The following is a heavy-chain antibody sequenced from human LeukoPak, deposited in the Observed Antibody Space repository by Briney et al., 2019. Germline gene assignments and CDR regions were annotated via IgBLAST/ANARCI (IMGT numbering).Heavy chain of an antibody. J-gene: IGHJ4*02. D-gene: IGHD2-15*01. V-gene: IGHV3-7*01. CDR1: GFTFSAYW. CDR2: IKQDGSEK. Sequence: GGSLRLSCAVSGFTFSAYWMTWVRQAPGKGLEWVANIKQDGSEKHYVDSVKGRFIISRDNARNSLYLQMNSLRAEDTAVYYCTRPYGYCSGGGSCFPFDYWGQGTLLAVSS. CDR3: TRPYGYCSGGGSCFPFDY.